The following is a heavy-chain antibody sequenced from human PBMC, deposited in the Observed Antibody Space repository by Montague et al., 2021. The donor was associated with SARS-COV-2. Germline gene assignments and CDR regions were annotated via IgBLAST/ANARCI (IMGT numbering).Heavy chain of an antibody. CDR2: IYWNDDK. CDR3: ALTRVSYDILTGYYHRDAFDI. V-gene: IGHV2-5*01. J-gene: IGHJ3*02. D-gene: IGHD3-9*01. CDR1: GFPLGTSGVG. Sequence: VKPTQTLTLTCTFSGFPLGTSGVGVGWIRQPPGKALEWLALIYWNDDKRYSPSLKSRLTITKDTSKNLVVLTMTNMDPVDTATYYCALTRVSYDILTGYYHRDAFDIWGQGTMVTVSS.